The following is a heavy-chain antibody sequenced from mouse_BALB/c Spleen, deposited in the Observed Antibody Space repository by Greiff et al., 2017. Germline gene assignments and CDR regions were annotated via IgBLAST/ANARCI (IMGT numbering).Heavy chain of an antibody. CDR3: ARGDYYGTPFAY. J-gene: IGHJ3*01. Sequence: VQLQQSGAELVRPGTSVKVSCKASGYAFTNYLIEWVKQRPGQGLEWIGVINPGSGGTNYNEKFKGKATLTADKSSSTAYMQLSSLTSDDSAVYFCARGDYYGTPFAYWGQGTLVTVSA. V-gene: IGHV1-54*01. CDR2: INPGSGGT. CDR1: GYAFTNYL. D-gene: IGHD1-1*01.